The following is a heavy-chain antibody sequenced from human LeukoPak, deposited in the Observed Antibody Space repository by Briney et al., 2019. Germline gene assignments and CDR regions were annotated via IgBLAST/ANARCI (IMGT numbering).Heavy chain of an antibody. J-gene: IGHJ4*02. CDR3: ALSAEKQLVYFDF. V-gene: IGHV1-69*05. Sequence: ASVKVSCKASGDTSSNYAVTWVRQAPGQGLEWMGRIIPVFDTAKYAQNFQGRVTMTTDESSSSAYMELYSLRSEDTAVYYCALSAEKQLVYFDFWGQGTLVTVSS. D-gene: IGHD6-13*01. CDR1: GDTSSNYA. CDR2: IIPVFDTA.